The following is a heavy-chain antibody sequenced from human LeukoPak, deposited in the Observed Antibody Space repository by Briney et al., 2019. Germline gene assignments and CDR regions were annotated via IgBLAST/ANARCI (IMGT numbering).Heavy chain of an antibody. CDR3: ASYLYWWSDLGY. D-gene: IGHD2-8*02. V-gene: IGHV3-9*01. Sequence: GGSLRLSCAASGFTFDDYAMHWFRQAPGKGLEWVSGISWNSGSIAYADSVKGRFTISRDNDKNSLYLQMNSLRVEDTAVYYCASYLYWWSDLGYWGQGTLVTVSS. CDR1: GFTFDDYA. CDR2: ISWNSGSI. J-gene: IGHJ4*02.